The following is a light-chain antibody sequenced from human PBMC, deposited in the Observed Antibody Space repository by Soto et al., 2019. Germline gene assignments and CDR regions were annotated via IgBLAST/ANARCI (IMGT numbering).Light chain of an antibody. V-gene: IGKV3-11*01. CDR2: DAS. CDR1: QSVSSY. CDR3: QQRSNLPPYT. Sequence: EIVLTQSPATLSLSPGERATLSCRASQSVSSYLAWYQQKPGQAPRLLIYDASNRATGIPARFSGSGPGTGVTLTISSLEPEDFAVYYCQQRSNLPPYTFGQGTKLEI. J-gene: IGKJ2*01.